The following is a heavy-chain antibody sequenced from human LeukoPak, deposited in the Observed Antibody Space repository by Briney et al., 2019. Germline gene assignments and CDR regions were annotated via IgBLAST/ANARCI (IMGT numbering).Heavy chain of an antibody. D-gene: IGHD3-9*01. J-gene: IGHJ5*02. CDR3: ARDSLLVLRYFDWLSQGTNWFDP. CDR1: GYTFTSYG. Sequence: GASVKVSCKASGYTFTSYGISWVRQAPGLGLEWMGWISAYNGNTNYAQKLQGRVTMTTDTSTSTAYMELRSLRSDDTAVYYCARDSLLVLRYFDWLSQGTNWFDPWGQGTLVTVSS. V-gene: IGHV1-18*01. CDR2: ISAYNGNT.